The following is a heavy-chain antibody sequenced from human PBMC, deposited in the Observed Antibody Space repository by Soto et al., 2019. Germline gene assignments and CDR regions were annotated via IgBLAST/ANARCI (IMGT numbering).Heavy chain of an antibody. J-gene: IGHJ6*02. CDR1: GYTFINYY. CDR2: INPSGGRT. Sequence: ASVKISCKSSGYTFINYYVHWVRQAPGQGLEWMGMINPSGGRTTYPQKFQGRVTMTRDTSTSTVYVELSSLRSDDTAVFYCAREKASTSLLTHYYYAMDVWGQGTTVTVSS. V-gene: IGHV1-46*01. CDR3: AREKASTSLLTHYYYAMDV.